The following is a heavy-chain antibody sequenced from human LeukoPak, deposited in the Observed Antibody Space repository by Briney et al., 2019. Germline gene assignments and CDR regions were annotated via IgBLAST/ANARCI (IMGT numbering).Heavy chain of an antibody. CDR3: ARGGGYSGYDSLTTGYYFDY. Sequence: ASVKVSCKASGYTFTSYDINWVRQATGQGLEWMGWMNPNSGNTGYAQKFQGRVTMTRNTSISTAYMELSSPRSEDTAVYYCARGGGYSGYDSLTTGYYFDYWGQGTLVTVSS. J-gene: IGHJ4*02. V-gene: IGHV1-8*01. D-gene: IGHD5-12*01. CDR2: MNPNSGNT. CDR1: GYTFTSYD.